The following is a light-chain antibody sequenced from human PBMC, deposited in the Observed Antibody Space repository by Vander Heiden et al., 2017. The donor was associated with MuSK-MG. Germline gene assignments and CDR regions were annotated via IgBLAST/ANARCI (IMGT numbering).Light chain of an antibody. CDR2: DAS. V-gene: IGKV3-11*01. CDR1: QTIGTF. J-gene: IGKJ4*01. Sequence: LLTQSPATLPLSPGERATLSCKASQTIGTFLAWYQQRPGLAPTLLIFDASKRAPGTPARFSGSGSGTDFTLTINSLEPDDFAIYYCQQRGDWPPITFGGGTRV. CDR3: QQRGDWPPIT.